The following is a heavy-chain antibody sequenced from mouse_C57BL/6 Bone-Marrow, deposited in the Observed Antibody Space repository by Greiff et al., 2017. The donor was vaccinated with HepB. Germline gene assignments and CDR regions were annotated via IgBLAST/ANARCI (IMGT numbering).Heavy chain of an antibody. CDR1: GFNFNDYY. CDR3: TTCDYGGYFDD. Sequence: VQLQQPGAELVRPGASVKLSCTASGFNFNDYYMHWVKQRPEQGLEWIGRIDPADGDTEYAPKFQGKATMTADTSSNTAYLQLSSLTSEDTAVYYCTTCDYGGYFDDWGTGTTVTVSS. CDR2: IDPADGDT. J-gene: IGHJ1*03. V-gene: IGHV14-1*01. D-gene: IGHD2-4*01.